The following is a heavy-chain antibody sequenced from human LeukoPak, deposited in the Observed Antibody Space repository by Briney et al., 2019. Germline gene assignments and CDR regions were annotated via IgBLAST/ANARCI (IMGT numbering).Heavy chain of an antibody. V-gene: IGHV4-31*03. CDR2: IYYSGST. CDR3: ARGLIVGATSGHWFDP. Sequence: SQCLSLTCTVSGGSISSGGYYWSWIRQHPGKGLEWIGYIYYSGSTYYNPSLKSRVTISVDTSKNQYSLKLSSVTAADTAVYYCARGLIVGATSGHWFDPWGQGTLVTVSS. J-gene: IGHJ5*02. D-gene: IGHD1-26*01. CDR1: GGSISSGGYY.